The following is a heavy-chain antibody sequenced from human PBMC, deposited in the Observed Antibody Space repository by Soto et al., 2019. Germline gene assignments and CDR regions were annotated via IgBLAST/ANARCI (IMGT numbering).Heavy chain of an antibody. CDR1: GYIFTSYY. J-gene: IGHJ4*02. CDR3: SRVDPGETSPFDH. CDR2: INPFDGSR. V-gene: IGHV1-46*03. D-gene: IGHD3-10*01. Sequence: QVQLVQSGAEVKKPGASVKVSCKASGYIFTSYYIHWVRQAPGQGLEWMGWINPFDGSRMFAQSFQGRGTVTGDXXTSTVYMEVSSLRSEDTAVYYCSRVDPGETSPFDHWGQGTLVTVSS.